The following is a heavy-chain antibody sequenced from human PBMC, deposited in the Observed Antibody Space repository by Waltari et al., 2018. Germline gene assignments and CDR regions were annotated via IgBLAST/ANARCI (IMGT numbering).Heavy chain of an antibody. V-gene: IGHV1-24*01. CDR3: HLMARNIVVAAASTPSYFSYMDV. Sequence: QVQVVQSGTEVKEPGASVRVSCKISGYTLTGLSIHWVRQLPGEGLEWMGHFEPKDAETIYSQRFQGRVTMTEDTSTETAYMELSSLRSEDTAVYYCHLMARNIVVAAASTPSYFSYMDVWGRGTTVTVSS. D-gene: IGHD2-15*01. CDR2: FEPKDAET. J-gene: IGHJ6*03. CDR1: GYTLTGLS.